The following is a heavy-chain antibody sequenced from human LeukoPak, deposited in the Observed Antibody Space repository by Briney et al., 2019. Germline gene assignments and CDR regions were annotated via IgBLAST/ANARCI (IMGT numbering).Heavy chain of an antibody. CDR1: GGSFSGYY. V-gene: IGHV4-34*01. J-gene: IGHJ5*02. D-gene: IGHD3-22*01. CDR2: INHSGST. CDR3: ARADDSSGYYNWFDP. Sequence: SETLSLTCAVYGGSFSGYYRSWIRQPPGKGLEWIGEINHSGSTNYNPSLKSRVTISVDTSKNQFSLKLSSVTAADTAVYYCARADDSSGYYNWFDPWGQGTLVTVSS.